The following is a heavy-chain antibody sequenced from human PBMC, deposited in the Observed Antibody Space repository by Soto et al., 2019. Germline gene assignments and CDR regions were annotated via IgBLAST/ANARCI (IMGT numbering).Heavy chain of an antibody. Sequence: HVRLQESGPGLVKPSETLSLSCLVSGDSVGNGPYYWSWIRQSPGEGLEWIAYIYYSGSTNVNPSLESRVNISIDMSKNQFFLELRSVTAADAAVYFCARVGSSCHSGGCYYYYGLGVWGQGTTV. V-gene: IGHV4-61*01. J-gene: IGHJ6*02. CDR2: IYYSGST. CDR1: GDSVGNGPYY. CDR3: ARVGSSCHSGGCYYYYGLGV. D-gene: IGHD1-26*01.